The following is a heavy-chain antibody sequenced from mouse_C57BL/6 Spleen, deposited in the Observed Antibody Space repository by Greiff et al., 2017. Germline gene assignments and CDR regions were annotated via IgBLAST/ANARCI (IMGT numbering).Heavy chain of an antibody. CDR2: ISDGGSYT. Sequence: EVKLMESGGGLVKPGGSLKLSCAASGFTFSSYAMSWVRQTPEKRLEWVATISDGGSYTYYPDNVKGRFTISRDNAKNNLYLQKSHLKSEDTAMYYGARDRLGFDYWGQGTTLTVSS. CDR1: GFTFSSYA. CDR3: ARDRLGFDY. J-gene: IGHJ2*01. V-gene: IGHV5-4*01.